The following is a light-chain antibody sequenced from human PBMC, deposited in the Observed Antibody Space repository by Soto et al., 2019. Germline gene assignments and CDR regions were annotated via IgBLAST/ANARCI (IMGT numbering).Light chain of an antibody. CDR2: DVS. Sequence: QSALTQPRSVSGSPGQSVTISCTGTSGDVGGSNYVSWYQQHPGKAPKLIIYDVSARPSGVPDRFSGSQSGSTASLTISGLQAEDEADYYCCSYGGNYGVLGGGTKVTVL. CDR1: SGDVGGSNY. CDR3: CSYGGNYGV. J-gene: IGLJ2*01. V-gene: IGLV2-11*01.